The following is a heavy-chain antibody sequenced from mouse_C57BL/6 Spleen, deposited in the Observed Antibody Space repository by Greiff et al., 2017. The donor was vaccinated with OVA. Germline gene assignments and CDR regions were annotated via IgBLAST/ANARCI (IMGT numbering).Heavy chain of an antibody. J-gene: IGHJ4*01. CDR3: TRSGYYGSSYHAPDAMDY. CDR2: ILPGSGST. Sequence: VKLQESGAELMKPGASVKLSCKATGYTFTGYWIEWVKQRPGHGLEWIGEILPGSGSTNYNEKFKGKATFTADTSSNTAYMQLSSLTTEDSAIYYCTRSGYYGSSYHAPDAMDYWGQGTSVTVSS. V-gene: IGHV1-9*01. D-gene: IGHD1-1*01. CDR1: GYTFTGYW.